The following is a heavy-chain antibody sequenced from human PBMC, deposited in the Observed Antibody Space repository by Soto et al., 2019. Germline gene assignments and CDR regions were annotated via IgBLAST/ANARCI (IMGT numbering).Heavy chain of an antibody. CDR1: GGSISNYY. CDR2: IYYSGST. CDR3: ARAGTGTDAFDI. V-gene: IGHV4-59*01. J-gene: IGHJ3*02. Sequence: SETLSLTCTVSGGSISNYYWSWIQQPPGKGLEWIGYIYYSGSTNYNPSLKSRVTISVDTSKNQFSLKLSSVTAADTAVYFCARAGTGTDAFDIWGQGTMVTVSS. D-gene: IGHD7-27*01.